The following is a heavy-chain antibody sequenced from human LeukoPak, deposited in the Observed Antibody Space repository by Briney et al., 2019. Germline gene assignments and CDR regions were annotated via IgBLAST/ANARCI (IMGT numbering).Heavy chain of an antibody. CDR3: AKDARGGFDY. CDR2: ISSSSSYI. CDR1: GFTFSSYC. J-gene: IGHJ4*02. Sequence: PGGSLRLSCAASGFTFSSYCMNWVRQAPGKGLEWVSSISSSSSYIYYADSLKGRFTISRDSAKNSLYLQMNSLRAEDTAVYYCAKDARGGFDYWREGSLISVSS. V-gene: IGHV3-21*01.